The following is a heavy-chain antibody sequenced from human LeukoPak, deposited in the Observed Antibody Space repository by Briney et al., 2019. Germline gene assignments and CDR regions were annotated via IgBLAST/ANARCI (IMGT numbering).Heavy chain of an antibody. CDR1: GFTFDDYA. CDR2: ISWNSGSI. D-gene: IGHD3-22*01. V-gene: IGHV3-9*01. Sequence: GRSLRLSCAASGFTFDDYAMHWVRQAPGKGLEWVSSISWNSGSIGYADSVKGRFTISRDNAKNSLYLQMNSLRAEDTALYYCAKDTYYYDSSGTSWGQGTLVTVSS. CDR3: AKDTYYYDSSGTS. J-gene: IGHJ5*02.